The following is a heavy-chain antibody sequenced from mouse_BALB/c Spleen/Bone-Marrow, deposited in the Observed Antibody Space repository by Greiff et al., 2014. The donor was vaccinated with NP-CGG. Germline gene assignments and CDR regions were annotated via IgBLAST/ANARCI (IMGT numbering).Heavy chain of an antibody. CDR1: GFSLTNYG. Sequence: VQLQQSGPGLVPPSQSLSITCTVSGFSLTNYGVHWVRQPPGKGLEWLGVIWADGSTNYNSAFMSRLSISKDNSKSQVFFKKNRLQTDDTAMYYGGSITADTGAIDYWGQGTSVTVSS. J-gene: IGHJ4*01. CDR2: IWADGST. CDR3: GSITADTGAIDY. V-gene: IGHV2-9*02. D-gene: IGHD1-2*01.